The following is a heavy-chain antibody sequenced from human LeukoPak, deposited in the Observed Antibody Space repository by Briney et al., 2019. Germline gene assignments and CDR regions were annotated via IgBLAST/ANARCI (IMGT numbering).Heavy chain of an antibody. J-gene: IGHJ4*02. D-gene: IGHD6-13*01. CDR3: ARDCDTSSSSWYRYYFDY. CDR1: GGSISSSNW. CDR2: IYHSGST. V-gene: IGHV4-4*02. Sequence: PSGTLSLTCAVSGGSISSSNWWSWVRQPPGKGLEWIGEIYHSGSTIYNPSLKSRVTISVDKSENQFSLKLSSVTAADTAVYYCARDCDTSSSSWYRYYFDYWGQGTLVTVSS.